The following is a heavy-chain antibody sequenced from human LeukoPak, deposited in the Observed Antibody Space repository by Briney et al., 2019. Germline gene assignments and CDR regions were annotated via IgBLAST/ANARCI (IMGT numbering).Heavy chain of an antibody. Sequence: QPGRSLRLSCAASGFTFSSYAMHWVRQAPGKGLEWVAVISYEGSNTFYADSVKGRFTISRDNSKNTVFLQMNSLRAEDTAVYYCAKDYLQGYCSGGTCYIYNWFDPWGQGTLVTVSS. J-gene: IGHJ5*02. CDR1: GFTFSSYA. V-gene: IGHV3-30*04. CDR2: ISYEGSNT. CDR3: AKDYLQGYCSGGTCYIYNWFDP. D-gene: IGHD2-15*01.